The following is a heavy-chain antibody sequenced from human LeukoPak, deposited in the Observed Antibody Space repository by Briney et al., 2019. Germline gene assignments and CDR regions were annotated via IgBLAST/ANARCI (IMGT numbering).Heavy chain of an antibody. D-gene: IGHD3-16*01. V-gene: IGHV4-39*01. CDR1: GSSISSGGYY. CDR3: ASPGGGPTDY. CDR2: IYYSGST. Sequence: SETLSLTCTVSGSSISSGGYYWGWIRQPPGKGLEWIGSIYYSGSTYYYPSLKSRVTISVDTSKNQFSLKLSSVTAADTAVYYCASPGGGPTDYWGQGTLVTVSS. J-gene: IGHJ4*02.